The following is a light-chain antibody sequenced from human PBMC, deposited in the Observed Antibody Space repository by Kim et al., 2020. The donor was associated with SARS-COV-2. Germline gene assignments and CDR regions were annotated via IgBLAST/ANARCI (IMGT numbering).Light chain of an antibody. CDR2: GAS. J-gene: IGKJ5*01. CDR1: RMGGNY. CDR3: QQRINWPST. Sequence: GESTTHSCKRKRMGGNYLAWYQHKPGQAPRLLISGASNKAAGIPARFSGSGSGTDFTLAISSLEPEDCAVYYCQQRINWPSTFGQGTRLEIK. V-gene: IGKV3-11*01.